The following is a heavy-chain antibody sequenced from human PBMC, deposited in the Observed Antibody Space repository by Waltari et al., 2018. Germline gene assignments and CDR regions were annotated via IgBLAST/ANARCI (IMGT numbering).Heavy chain of an antibody. CDR3: VSYPIFQGAVDAFDI. D-gene: IGHD3-3*02. J-gene: IGHJ3*02. CDR2: ISDDGSST. V-gene: IGHV3-30*03. CDR1: GFTFSHDG. Sequence: QVQLVESGGGVVQPGRSLRLSCAASGFTFSHDGTHWVRQAPGKGLEWVAVISDDGSSTYYGDSVKGRFTLSRDNSRNTLNLQMNRLRTEDTAMYYCVSYPIFQGAVDAFDIWGQGTMVTVSS.